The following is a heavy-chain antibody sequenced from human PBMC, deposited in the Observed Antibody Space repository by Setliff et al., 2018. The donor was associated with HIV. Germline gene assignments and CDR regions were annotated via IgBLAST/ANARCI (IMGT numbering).Heavy chain of an antibody. CDR1: GGSIGTYY. J-gene: IGHJ3*02. CDR2: IYFTGRA. D-gene: IGHD2-2*01. CDR3: AREDGSRTDI. V-gene: IGHV4-59*01. Sequence: SETLSLTCTVSGGSIGTYYWSWIRQPPGRGLECIGYIYFTGRANYNPSLESRVTMSVDTSKNQFSLKLSSVTAADTAVYYRAREDGSRTDIWGQGTMVTVSS.